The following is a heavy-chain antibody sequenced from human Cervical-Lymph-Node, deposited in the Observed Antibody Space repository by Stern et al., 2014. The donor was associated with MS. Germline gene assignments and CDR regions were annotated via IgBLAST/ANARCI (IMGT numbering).Heavy chain of an antibody. J-gene: IGHJ5*02. CDR1: GYTYTYYY. CDR2: ADPNDGQS. Sequence: EVELVQSGTEGKKPGGTVKISCKSSGYTYTYYYVHWVKQAPGKGLEWMGLADPNDGQSLHADPFRDRVKITADTSIETSYMELTNLRSEDTAMYFCATKAFQSWGQGTLVTVSS. CDR3: ATKAFQS. V-gene: IGHV1-69-2*01. D-gene: IGHD2/OR15-2a*01.